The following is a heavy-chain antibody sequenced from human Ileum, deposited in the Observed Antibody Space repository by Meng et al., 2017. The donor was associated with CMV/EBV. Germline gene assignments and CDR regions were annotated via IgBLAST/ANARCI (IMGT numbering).Heavy chain of an antibody. CDR3: ARDKTQGSGNYHNHYGMDV. D-gene: IGHD3-10*01. V-gene: IGHV3-7*01. CDR2: IKQGGSEK. J-gene: IGHJ6*02. Sequence: GGSLRLSCEASGFSSSNSWMIWVRQAPGKGLEWVASIKQGGSEKYYLDSVKGRFTISRDDAKNSFYLQMNSLRVEDTAVYYCARDKTQGSGNYHNHYGMDVWGQGTTVTVSS. CDR1: GFSSSNSW.